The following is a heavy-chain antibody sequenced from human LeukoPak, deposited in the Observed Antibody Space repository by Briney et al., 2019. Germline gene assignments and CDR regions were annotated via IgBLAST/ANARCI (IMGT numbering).Heavy chain of an antibody. J-gene: IGHJ4*02. CDR2: IYYSGST. Sequence: SETLSLTCAVYGGSFSSYYWSWIRQPPGKGLEWIGYIYYSGSTNYNPSLKSRVTISVDTSKNQFSLKLSSVTAADTAVYYCARHAKRRLQLSPSVASYFDYWGQGTLVTVSS. V-gene: IGHV4-59*08. D-gene: IGHD5-24*01. CDR3: ARHAKRRLQLSPSVASYFDY. CDR1: GGSFSSYY.